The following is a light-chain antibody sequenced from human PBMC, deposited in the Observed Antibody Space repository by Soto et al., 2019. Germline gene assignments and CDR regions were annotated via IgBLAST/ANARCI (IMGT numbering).Light chain of an antibody. V-gene: IGKV1-5*03. Sequence: DIQMTQSPSTLSASVGDRVTITCRASQSISSWLAWYQQKPGKAPKLLIYRASNFESGVPSRFTGSGSGTEFTLTISSLQPDDFATYYCQQYKSSLLTFGPGTKVDIK. CDR2: RAS. J-gene: IGKJ3*01. CDR3: QQYKSSLLT. CDR1: QSISSW.